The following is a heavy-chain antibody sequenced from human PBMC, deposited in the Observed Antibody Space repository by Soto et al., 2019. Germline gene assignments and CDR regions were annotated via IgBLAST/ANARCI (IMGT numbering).Heavy chain of an antibody. V-gene: IGHV1-2*02. J-gene: IGHJ4*02. CDR2: INPYSGGR. Sequence: ASVKVSCKASGYTFTGHYLHWVRQAPGQGLEWMGWINPYSGGRRYAEKFHGRVTMARDTSISTAFMELSGLTSDDTAVYWCGRSEYSDFYSGSYWGQGTPVTVSS. CDR1: GYTFTGHY. CDR3: GRSEYSDFYSGSY. D-gene: IGHD3-3*01.